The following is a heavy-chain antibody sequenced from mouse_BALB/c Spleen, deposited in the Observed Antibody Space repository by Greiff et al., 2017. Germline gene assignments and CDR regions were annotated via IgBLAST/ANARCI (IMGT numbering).Heavy chain of an antibody. CDR1: GFTFSDYY. D-gene: IGHD2-1*01. CDR2: ISDGGSYT. CDR3: ARDLYGNSLLDY. V-gene: IGHV5-4*02. Sequence: EVMLVESGGGLVKPGGSLKLSCAASGFTFSDYYMYWVRQTPEKRLEWVATISDGGSYTYYPDSVKGRFTISRDNAKNNLYLQMSSLKSEDTAMYYCARDLYGNSLLDYWGQGTLVTVSA. J-gene: IGHJ3*01.